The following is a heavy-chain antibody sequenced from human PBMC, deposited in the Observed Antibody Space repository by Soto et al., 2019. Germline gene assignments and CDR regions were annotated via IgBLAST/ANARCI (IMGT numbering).Heavy chain of an antibody. D-gene: IGHD1-26*01. CDR1: GFTFSDHY. J-gene: IGHJ4*02. CDR3: ARSSGSYRYFDH. Sequence: EVQLVESGGGLVQPGGSLILSCAASGFTFSDHYMDWVRQVPGKGLEWVGRTRNKPNSYTTEYAASVKGRFIVSRDDSKNSLYLQMNSLKTADTAVYYCARSSGSYRYFDHWGQGTLVSVSS. CDR2: TRNKPNSYTT. V-gene: IGHV3-72*01.